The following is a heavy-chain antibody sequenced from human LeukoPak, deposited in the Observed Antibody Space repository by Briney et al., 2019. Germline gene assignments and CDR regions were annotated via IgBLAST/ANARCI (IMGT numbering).Heavy chain of an antibody. CDR2: INHNGNVN. D-gene: IGHD3-16*01. J-gene: IGHJ6*02. V-gene: IGHV3-7*03. CDR3: ARGGGLDV. Sequence: GGSLRLSCAASGFTFSSYWMNWARQAPGKGLEWVASINHNGNVNYYVDSVKGRFTISRDNAKNSLYLQMSNLRAEDTAVYFCARGGGLDVWSQGATVTVSS. CDR1: GFTFSSYW.